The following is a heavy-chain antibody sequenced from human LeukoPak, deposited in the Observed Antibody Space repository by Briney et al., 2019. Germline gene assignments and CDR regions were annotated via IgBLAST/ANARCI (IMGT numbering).Heavy chain of an antibody. J-gene: IGHJ4*02. V-gene: IGHV1-2*06. D-gene: IGHD6-13*01. CDR2: INPNSGGT. CDR3: ARRGYNSSSDFDY. CDR1: GYTFTGYY. Sequence: GASVKVSCKASGYTFTGYYMHWVRQAPGQGLEWMGRINPNSGGTNYAQKFQGRVTMTRDTSISTAYMELSRLRSDDTAVYYCARRGYNSSSDFDYWGQGTLVTVPS.